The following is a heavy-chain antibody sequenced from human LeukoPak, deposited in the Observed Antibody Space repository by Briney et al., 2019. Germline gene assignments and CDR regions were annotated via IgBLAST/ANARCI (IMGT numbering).Heavy chain of an antibody. CDR3: ARLTIVGATRWFDP. Sequence: ASVKVSCKASGGTFSSYAISWVRQAPGQGLEWMGGIIPIFGTANYAQKFQGRVTITTDESTSTAYMELSSLRSEDTAVYYCARLTIVGATRWFDPWGQGTLVTVSS. CDR1: GGTFSSYA. J-gene: IGHJ5*02. D-gene: IGHD1-26*01. V-gene: IGHV1-69*05. CDR2: IIPIFGTA.